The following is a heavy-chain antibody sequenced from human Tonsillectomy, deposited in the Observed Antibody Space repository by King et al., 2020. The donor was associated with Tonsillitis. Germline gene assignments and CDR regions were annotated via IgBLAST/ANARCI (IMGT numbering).Heavy chain of an antibody. V-gene: IGHV4-59*01. CDR1: GGSIRSYY. CDR2: VYYSGST. J-gene: IGHJ6*02. CDR3: ARDGMDCSSTRCYIGDPLYYGMDV. Sequence: QLQESGPGLVEPSETLSLTCTVSGGSIRSYYWSWIRQPPGKGLEWIGYVYYSGSTKYNPSLKSRVTISVDTSKNQFSLILRSVTAADTAVYYCARDGMDCSSTRCYIGDPLYYGMDVWGQGTTVTVSS. D-gene: IGHD2-2*02.